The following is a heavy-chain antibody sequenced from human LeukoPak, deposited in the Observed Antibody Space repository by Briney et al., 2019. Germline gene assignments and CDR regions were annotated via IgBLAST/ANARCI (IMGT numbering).Heavy chain of an antibody. CDR2: MNPNSGNT. CDR1: GYTFTSYD. J-gene: IGHJ4*02. V-gene: IGHV1-8*01. Sequence: ASVKVSCTASGYTFTSYDINWVRQATGQGLEWMGWMNPNSGNTGYAQKFQGRVTMTRNTSISTAYMELSSLRSEDTSVYCCARVSAMVIYWGQGTLVTVSS. CDR3: ARVSAMVIY. D-gene: IGHD5-18*01.